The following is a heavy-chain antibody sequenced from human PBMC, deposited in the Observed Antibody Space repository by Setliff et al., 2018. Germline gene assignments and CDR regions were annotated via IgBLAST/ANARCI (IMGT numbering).Heavy chain of an antibody. CDR2: ISSSGSTI. CDR1: GFTFSSYE. D-gene: IGHD6-19*01. V-gene: IGHV3-48*03. J-gene: IGHJ4*02. CDR3: TRAYSIAVAGSSI. Sequence: GSLRLSCAASGFTFSSYEMNWVRQAPGKGLEWVSYISSSGSTIYYADSVKGRFTISRDDSKSIAYLQMNSLKTEDTAVYYCTRAYSIAVAGSSIWGQGTLVTVSS.